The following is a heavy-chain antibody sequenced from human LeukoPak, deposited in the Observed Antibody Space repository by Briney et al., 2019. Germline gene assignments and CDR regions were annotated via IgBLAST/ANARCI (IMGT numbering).Heavy chain of an antibody. CDR2: IYSGGST. J-gene: IGHJ4*02. Sequence: GGSLRLSCAASGFTVSSNYMRWVRQAPGKGLEWVSIIYSGGSTFYADSVKGRFTISRDNSKNTLYLQMNSLRAEDTAGYYCAKDRNGDLSYHCDLWGQGTLVTVSS. V-gene: IGHV3-53*01. D-gene: IGHD4-17*01. CDR3: AKDRNGDLSYHCDL. CDR1: GFTVSSNY.